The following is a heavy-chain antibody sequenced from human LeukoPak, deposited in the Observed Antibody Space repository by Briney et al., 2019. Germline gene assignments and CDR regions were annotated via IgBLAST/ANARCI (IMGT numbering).Heavy chain of an antibody. CDR1: GYSFTTYW. CDR2: IDPSDSYT. D-gene: IGHD3-16*02. J-gene: IGHJ4*02. V-gene: IGHV5-10-1*01. Sequence: GESLKISCKGSGYSFTTYWITWVRQMPGKGLEWMGRIDPSDSYTNYSPSFQGHVTISADKSISTAYLQWSSLKASHTAMYYCARVIHLGELSLYDYWGQGTLVTVSS. CDR3: ARVIHLGELSLYDY.